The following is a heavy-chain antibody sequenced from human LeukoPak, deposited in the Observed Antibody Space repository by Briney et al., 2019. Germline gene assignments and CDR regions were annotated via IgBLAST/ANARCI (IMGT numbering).Heavy chain of an antibody. CDR2: IYYSGYT. Sequence: SSETLSLTCIVSGGSISSYYWSWIRQPPGKGLEWIGYIYYSGYTIYNPSLKSRVTISVDRSKNQFSLKLSSVTAADTAVYYCARGVGIAAAGNWFDPWGQGTLVTVSS. CDR1: GGSISSYY. V-gene: IGHV4-59*12. D-gene: IGHD6-13*01. J-gene: IGHJ5*02. CDR3: ARGVGIAAAGNWFDP.